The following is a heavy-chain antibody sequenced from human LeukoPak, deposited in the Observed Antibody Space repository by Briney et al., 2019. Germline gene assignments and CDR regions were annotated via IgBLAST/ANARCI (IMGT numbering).Heavy chain of an antibody. Sequence: GGSLRLSCAASGFTFSGYEMNWVRQAPGKGLEWVSYISSSGSTIYYADSVKGRFTISRDNAKNSLYLQMNSLRAEDTAVYYCARDVDSYYDSSGYPDYWGQGTLVTVSS. CDR3: ARDVDSYYDSSGYPDY. CDR1: GFTFSGYE. CDR2: ISSSGSTI. V-gene: IGHV3-48*03. J-gene: IGHJ4*02. D-gene: IGHD3-22*01.